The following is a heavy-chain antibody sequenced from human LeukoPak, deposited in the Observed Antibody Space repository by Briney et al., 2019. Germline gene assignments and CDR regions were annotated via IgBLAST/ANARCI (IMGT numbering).Heavy chain of an antibody. J-gene: IGHJ4*02. CDR2: INHSGST. Sequence: SETLSHTCAVYGGSFSGYYWSWIRQPPGKGLEWIGEINHSGSTNYNPSLKSRVTISVDTSKNQFSLKLSSVTAADTAVYYCARVNTWTRPFDYWGQGTLVTVSS. CDR1: GGSFSGYY. CDR3: ARVNTWTRPFDY. D-gene: IGHD2/OR15-2a*01. V-gene: IGHV4-34*01.